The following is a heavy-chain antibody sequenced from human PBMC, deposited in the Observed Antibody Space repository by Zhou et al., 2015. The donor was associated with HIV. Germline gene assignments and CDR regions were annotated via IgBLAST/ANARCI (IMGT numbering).Heavy chain of an antibody. CDR1: GDTFSNFA. Sequence: QVQLVQSGAEVKKPGSSVRISCKTSGDTFSNFAVSWVRQAPGRGLEWMGGIIPIFGTAKYTEKFQDRLTIAADKLTTTVYMQLISLTSEDTAVFYCARLEGGYNYGTFGYDGMDVWGQGTTVTVSS. V-gene: IGHV1-69*06. D-gene: IGHD5-18*01. CDR2: IIPIFGTA. CDR3: ARLEGGYNYGTFGYDGMDV. J-gene: IGHJ6*02.